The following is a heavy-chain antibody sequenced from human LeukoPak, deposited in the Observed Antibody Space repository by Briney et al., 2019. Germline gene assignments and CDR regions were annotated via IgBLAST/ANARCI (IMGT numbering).Heavy chain of an antibody. CDR3: ARDLRYSSGWSASGMDV. V-gene: IGHV1-69*13. Sequence: GASVKVSCKASGGTFSSYAISRVRQAPGQGLEWMGGIIPIFGTANYAQKFQGRVTITADESTSTAYMELSSLRSEDTAVYYCARDLRYSSGWSASGMDVWGKGTTVTISS. CDR2: IIPIFGTA. CDR1: GGTFSSYA. J-gene: IGHJ6*03. D-gene: IGHD6-19*01.